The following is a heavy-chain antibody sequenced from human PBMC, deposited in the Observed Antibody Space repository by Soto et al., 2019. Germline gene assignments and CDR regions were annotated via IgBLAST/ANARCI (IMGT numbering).Heavy chain of an antibody. CDR2: IIPIFGTA. CDR3: ARAGFSFKRQLGYYYYYGMDV. Sequence: SVKVSCKASGGTFSSYAISWVRQAPGQGLEWMGGIIPIFGTANYAQKFQGRVTITADESTSTAYMELSSLRSEDTAVYYCARAGFSFKRQLGYYYYYGMDVWGQGTTVTVS. J-gene: IGHJ6*02. V-gene: IGHV1-69*13. D-gene: IGHD6-6*01. CDR1: GGTFSSYA.